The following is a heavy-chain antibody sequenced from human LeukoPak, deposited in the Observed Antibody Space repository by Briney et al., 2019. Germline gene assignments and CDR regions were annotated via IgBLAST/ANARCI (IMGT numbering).Heavy chain of an antibody. Sequence: GGSLRLSCAASGFTFSSYAMSWVRQAPGKGLEWVSGISWNSGSIGYADSVKGRFTISRDNAKNSLYLQMNSLRAEDMALYYCAKGEKWELLSTFDYWGQGTLVTVSS. J-gene: IGHJ4*02. D-gene: IGHD1-26*01. CDR3: AKGEKWELLSTFDY. V-gene: IGHV3-9*03. CDR1: GFTFSSYA. CDR2: ISWNSGSI.